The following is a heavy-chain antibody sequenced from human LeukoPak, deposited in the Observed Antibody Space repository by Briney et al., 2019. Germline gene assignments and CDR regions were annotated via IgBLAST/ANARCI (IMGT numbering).Heavy chain of an antibody. Sequence: GGSLRLSCAASGFTFNNYAMSWVRQAAGKGLEWVSRVSGSGDSTSSADSVKGRFTISRDNSKNTLYLQMNSLRAEDTALYYCARDDAPGGGYLDYWGQGTLVTVSS. J-gene: IGHJ4*02. CDR1: GFTFNNYA. D-gene: IGHD2-8*01. V-gene: IGHV3-23*01. CDR3: ARDDAPGGGYLDY. CDR2: VSGSGDST.